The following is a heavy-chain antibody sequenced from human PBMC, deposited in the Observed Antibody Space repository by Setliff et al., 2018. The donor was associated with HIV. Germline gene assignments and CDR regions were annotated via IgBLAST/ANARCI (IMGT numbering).Heavy chain of an antibody. CDR3: ATCRHRPSNWFDP. J-gene: IGHJ5*02. CDR1: GGSIRSNSYY. Sequence: SETLSLTCTVSGGSIRSNSYYWGWVRQPPGKGLEWIASVFYSGSTHYNPSLKSRVSISVDRSGNQFSLRLTSVTAADTAVYYCATCRHRPSNWFDPWGQGTVVTVSS. CDR2: VFYSGST. V-gene: IGHV4-39*07.